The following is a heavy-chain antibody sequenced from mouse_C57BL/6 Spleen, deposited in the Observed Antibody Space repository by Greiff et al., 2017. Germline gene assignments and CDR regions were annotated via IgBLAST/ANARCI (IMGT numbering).Heavy chain of an antibody. CDR2: IYPRSGNT. V-gene: IGHV1-81*01. CDR3: ARDSVTTVVGDYFDY. Sequence: QVQLQQSGAELARPGASVKLSCKASGYTFTSYGISWVKQRTGQGLEWIGEIYPRSGNTYYNEKFKGNVTLTADKSSSTAYMELRSLTSEDSAVYFCARDSVTTVVGDYFDYWGQGTTLTVSS. J-gene: IGHJ2*01. D-gene: IGHD1-1*01. CDR1: GYTFTSYG.